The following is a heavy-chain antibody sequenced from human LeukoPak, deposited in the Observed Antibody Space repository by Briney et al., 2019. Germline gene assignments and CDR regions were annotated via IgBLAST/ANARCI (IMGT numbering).Heavy chain of an antibody. J-gene: IGHJ4*02. V-gene: IGHV1-8*01. D-gene: IGHD3-10*01. Sequence: GASVKVSFKASGYTFTSYDINWVRQATGQGLEWMGLMNPNSGNTGYAQKLPGRVTMTRITSISTVYMEMSRLRSEDTAVYYCAHLAYGSGSYYNVGYWGQGTLVTVS. CDR2: MNPNSGNT. CDR3: AHLAYGSGSYYNVGY. CDR1: GYTFTSYD.